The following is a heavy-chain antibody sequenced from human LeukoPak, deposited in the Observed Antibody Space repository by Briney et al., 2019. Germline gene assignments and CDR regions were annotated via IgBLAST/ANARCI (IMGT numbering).Heavy chain of an antibody. D-gene: IGHD3-16*01. Sequence: PGGSLRLSCAASGFTFSDYWMSWVRQAPGKGLEWVANINQDGSEKYYVASVTGRFTISRDNAKNSLYLQTNSLRVEDTAVYYCARRLYYYYGMDVWGQGTTVTVSS. CDR2: INQDGSEK. J-gene: IGHJ6*02. V-gene: IGHV3-7*01. CDR3: ARRLYYYYGMDV. CDR1: GFTFSDYW.